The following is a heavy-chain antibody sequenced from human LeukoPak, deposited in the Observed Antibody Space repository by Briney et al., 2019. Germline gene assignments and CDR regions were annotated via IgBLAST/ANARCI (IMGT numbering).Heavy chain of an antibody. CDR2: IYSGGST. CDR1: GFTFSSYA. J-gene: IGHJ3*02. V-gene: IGHV3-53*01. Sequence: GGSLRLSCAASGFTFSSYAMSWVRQAPGKGLEWVSVIYSGGSTYYADSVKGRFTISRDNSKNTLYLQMNSLRAEDTAVYYCARDLVPGAFDIWGQGTMVTVSS. CDR3: ARDLVPGAFDI. D-gene: IGHD3-16*01.